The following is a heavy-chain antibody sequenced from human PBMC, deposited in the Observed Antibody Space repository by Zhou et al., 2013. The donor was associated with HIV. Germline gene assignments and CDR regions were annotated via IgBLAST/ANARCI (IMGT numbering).Heavy chain of an antibody. V-gene: IGHV1-18*01. CDR2: ISIYNGKT. D-gene: IGHD3-10*01. Sequence: QVQLVQSGSEVKKSGASVNVSCKASGYTITDYYLHWVRQAPGLGLEWMGRISIYNGKTDYEQKFQGRVTMTADTSTRTAYLEVRGLSSDDAAVYYCARGFTYGTVDFWGQGTLVTVSS. CDR3: ARGFTYGTVDF. J-gene: IGHJ4*02. CDR1: GYTITDYY.